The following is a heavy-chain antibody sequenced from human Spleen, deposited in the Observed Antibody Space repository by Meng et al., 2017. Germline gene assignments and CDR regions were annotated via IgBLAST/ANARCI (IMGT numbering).Heavy chain of an antibody. V-gene: IGHV3-30-3*01. J-gene: IGHJ5*01. CDR3: ARGRLSDGIYYSDLES. CDR1: GFIFSRYA. Sequence: QGQLVESGGGVVQPGRSLRLSCAASGFIFSRYAMHWVRQTPGKGLVWLAVISYEGSNKFYADSVKGRFTISRDNSKNILYLQMNSLRTEDTALYYCARGRLSDGIYYSDLESWGQGTLVTVSS. D-gene: IGHD2-15*01. CDR2: ISYEGSNK.